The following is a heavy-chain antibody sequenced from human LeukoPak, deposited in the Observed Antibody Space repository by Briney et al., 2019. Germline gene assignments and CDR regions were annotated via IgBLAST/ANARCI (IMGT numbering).Heavy chain of an antibody. Sequence: GGSLRLSCAASGFTFSIYAMSWVRQAPGKGLEWVSSITAGGGSTCYVDSVKGRFTISRDNSKNTLFLQMNSLSAEDTALYYCAKLYGDYKHAFHIWGQGTMVTVSS. CDR2: ITAGGGST. D-gene: IGHD4-17*01. V-gene: IGHV3-23*01. CDR1: GFTFSIYA. J-gene: IGHJ3*02. CDR3: AKLYGDYKHAFHI.